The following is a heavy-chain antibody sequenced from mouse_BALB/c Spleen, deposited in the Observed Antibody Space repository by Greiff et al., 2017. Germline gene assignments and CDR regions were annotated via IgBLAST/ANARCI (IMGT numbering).Heavy chain of an antibody. D-gene: IGHD1-2*01. J-gene: IGHJ2*01. CDR2: IYPGNSDT. V-gene: IGHV1-5*01. Sequence: VQLQQSGTVLARPGASVKMSCKASGYTFTSYWMHWVKQRPGQGLEWIGAIYPGNSDTSYNQKFKGKAKLTAVTSTSTAYMELSSLTNEDSAVYYCTRIHYYGYGFDYWGQGTTLTVSS. CDR1: GYTFTSYW. CDR3: TRIHYYGYGFDY.